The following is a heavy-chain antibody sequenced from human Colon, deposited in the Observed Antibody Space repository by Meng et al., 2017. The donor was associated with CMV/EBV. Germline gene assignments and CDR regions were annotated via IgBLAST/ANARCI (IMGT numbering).Heavy chain of an antibody. D-gene: IGHD2-2*02. CDR2: ISAAGTTI. Sequence: GSLRLSCAASGFTFSDYYMSWIRQAPGKGPEWISYISAAGTTIKYADSVKGRFTISRENAKNSLYLEMNSLRAEDTAVYYCARRGYCASTSCYMHYGMDVWGQGTSVTVSS. V-gene: IGHV3-11*04. CDR3: ARRGYCASTSCYMHYGMDV. J-gene: IGHJ6*02. CDR1: GFTFSDYY.